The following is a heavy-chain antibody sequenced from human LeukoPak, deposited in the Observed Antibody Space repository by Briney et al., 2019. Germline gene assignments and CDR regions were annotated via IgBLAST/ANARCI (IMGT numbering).Heavy chain of an antibody. D-gene: IGHD3-10*01. V-gene: IGHV3-23*01. CDR1: GFTFSTYA. J-gene: IGHJ4*02. CDR3: AKGESHPKYYFDY. Sequence: QPGGSLRLSCAASGFTFSTYAMRWVRQAPGKGLEWVPSISGSDGSTYYADSVKGRFTISRDNSKNTLYLQMNSLRAEDTAVYYCAKGESHPKYYFDYWGQGTLVTVSS. CDR2: ISGSDGST.